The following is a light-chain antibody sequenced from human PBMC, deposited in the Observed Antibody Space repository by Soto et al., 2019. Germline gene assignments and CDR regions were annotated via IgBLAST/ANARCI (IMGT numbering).Light chain of an antibody. J-gene: IGKJ1*01. Sequence: EIVLTQSPGTLSLSPGERATLSCRASQSVSNNYLAWYQQKPGQAPRLLIYDTSIRATGIPARFSGSGSGTDFTLTISSLEPEDFAVYYCQQYGSSGTFGQGTKVDIK. CDR2: DTS. CDR1: QSVSNNY. CDR3: QQYGSSGT. V-gene: IGKV3-20*01.